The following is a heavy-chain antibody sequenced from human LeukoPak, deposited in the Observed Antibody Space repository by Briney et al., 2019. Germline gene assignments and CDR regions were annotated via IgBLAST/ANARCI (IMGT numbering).Heavy chain of an antibody. D-gene: IGHD3-10*01. Sequence: GASLKISCKGSGYSFTDYWIAWVRQLPGKGLEWMGIIYPGDSDTRYSPSFQGQVTFSADKSISTAYLQWSSLRASDTAIYYCARQCCRGASPGFDPWGQGTLVTVSS. V-gene: IGHV5-51*01. CDR3: ARQCCRGASPGFDP. CDR1: GYSFTDYW. CDR2: IYPGDSDT. J-gene: IGHJ5*02.